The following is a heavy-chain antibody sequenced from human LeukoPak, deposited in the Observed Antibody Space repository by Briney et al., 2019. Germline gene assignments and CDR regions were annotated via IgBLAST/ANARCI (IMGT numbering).Heavy chain of an antibody. CDR1: GYTFTSYY. J-gene: IGHJ3*02. Sequence: ASVKVSCKASGYTFTSYYMHWVRQAPGQGLEWMGIINPSGGSTSYAQKFQGRVTITADESTSTAYMELSSLRSEDTAVYYCARVPWYSSSWDAFDIWGQGTMVTVSS. CDR3: ARVPWYSSSWDAFDI. CDR2: INPSGGST. V-gene: IGHV1-46*01. D-gene: IGHD6-13*01.